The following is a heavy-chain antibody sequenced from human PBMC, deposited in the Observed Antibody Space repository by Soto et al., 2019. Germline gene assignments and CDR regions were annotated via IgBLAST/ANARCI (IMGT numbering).Heavy chain of an antibody. Sequence: SETLSLTCTVSGGSINLYYWNWIRRSPGKGLEWIGYMYSSGSTNYRSSLKSRVTISGDTSKNQFSLRLRSVTAADTAVYFCARSTGYGDSYFDYWGQGALVTVSS. CDR2: MYSSGST. V-gene: IGHV4-59*01. J-gene: IGHJ4*02. CDR3: ARSTGYGDSYFDY. D-gene: IGHD4-17*01. CDR1: GGSINLYY.